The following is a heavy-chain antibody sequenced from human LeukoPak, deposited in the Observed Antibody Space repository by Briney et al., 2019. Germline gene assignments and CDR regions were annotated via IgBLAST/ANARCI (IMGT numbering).Heavy chain of an antibody. Sequence: SETLSLTCTVSGGSISSSSYYWGWIRQPPGKGLEWIGSIYHSGSTYYNPSLKSRVTISVDRSKNQFSLRLSSVTAADTAVYYCARLYAADAFDIWGQGTMVTVSS. V-gene: IGHV4-39*07. CDR2: IYHSGST. J-gene: IGHJ3*02. CDR1: GGSISSSSYY. CDR3: ARLYAADAFDI. D-gene: IGHD3-16*01.